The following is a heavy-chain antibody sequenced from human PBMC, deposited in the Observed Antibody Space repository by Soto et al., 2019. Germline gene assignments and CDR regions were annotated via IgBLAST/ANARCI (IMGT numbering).Heavy chain of an antibody. V-gene: IGHV4-4*02. D-gene: IGHD3-3*01. CDR1: GGSIGSHW. CDR2: IYHSGST. J-gene: IGHJ5*02. Sequence: PSETLSLTCAVSGGSIGSHWWSWFRQPPGKGLEWIGEIYHSGSTNYSPSLESRVTISVDNSKNQFSLKLRSVTAADTAVYYCARNDFWTGFSSNWFDPWGQGTLVTVSS. CDR3: ARNDFWTGFSSNWFDP.